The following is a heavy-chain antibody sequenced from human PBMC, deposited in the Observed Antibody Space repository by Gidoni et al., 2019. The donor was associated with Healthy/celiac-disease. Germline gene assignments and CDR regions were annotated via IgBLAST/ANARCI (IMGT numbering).Heavy chain of an antibody. CDR1: GGSFSGYY. Sequence: QVQLQQWGAGLLKPSETLSLTCAVYGGSFSGYYWSWIRQPPGKGLEWIGEINHSGSTNYNPSLKSRVTISVDTSKNQFSLKLSSVTAADTAVYYCASYYYGDTTNWFDPWGQGTLVTVSS. V-gene: IGHV4-34*01. CDR2: INHSGST. D-gene: IGHD4-17*01. CDR3: ASYYYGDTTNWFDP. J-gene: IGHJ5*02.